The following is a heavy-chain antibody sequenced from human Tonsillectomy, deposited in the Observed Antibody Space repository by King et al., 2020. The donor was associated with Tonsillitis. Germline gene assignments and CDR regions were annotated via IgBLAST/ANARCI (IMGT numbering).Heavy chain of an antibody. Sequence: QLVQSGGGLVQPGGSLRVSCAASGFTFSSYAMSWVRQAPGKGLEWVSLISGGGGSTYYADSVKGRFTISRDNSKNTLYLQMNSLRVEDTAVYHCAKDPTYYKTTYYFDFWGQGTLVTVSS. CDR1: GFTFSSYA. CDR2: ISGGGGST. CDR3: AKDPTYYKTTYYFDF. J-gene: IGHJ4*02. D-gene: IGHD3-10*01. V-gene: IGHV3-23*04.